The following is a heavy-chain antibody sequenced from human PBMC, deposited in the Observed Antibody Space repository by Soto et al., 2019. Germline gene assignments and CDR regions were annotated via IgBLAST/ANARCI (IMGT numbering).Heavy chain of an antibody. J-gene: IGHJ4*02. V-gene: IGHV1-8*01. CDR3: AKVTRRGYSYGTSLYFDY. D-gene: IGHD5-18*01. CDR1: GYTFTSYD. CDR2: MNPNSGNT. Sequence: AASVKVSCKASGYTFTSYDIDWVRQATGQGLEWMGWMNPNSGNTGYAQKFQGRVTMTRNTSISTAYMELSSLRSEDTAVYYCAKVTRRGYSYGTSLYFDYWGQGTLVTVSS.